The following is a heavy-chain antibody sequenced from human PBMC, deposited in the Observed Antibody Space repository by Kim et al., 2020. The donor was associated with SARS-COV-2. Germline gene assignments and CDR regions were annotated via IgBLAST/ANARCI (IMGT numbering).Heavy chain of an antibody. CDR1: GYTFTSYY. Sequence: ASVKVSCKASGYTFTSYYMHWVRQAPGQGLEWMGIINPSGGSTSYAQKFQGRVTMTRDTSTSTVYMELSSLRSEDTAVYYCARDPGLRLGELSKPDYYGMDVRGQGNTVTVSS. J-gene: IGHJ6*02. D-gene: IGHD3-16*02. CDR2: INPSGGST. CDR3: ARDPGLRLGELSKPDYYGMDV. V-gene: IGHV1-46*01.